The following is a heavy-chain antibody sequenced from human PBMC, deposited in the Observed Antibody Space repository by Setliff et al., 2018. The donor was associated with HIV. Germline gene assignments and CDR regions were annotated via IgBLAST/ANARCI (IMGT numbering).Heavy chain of an antibody. D-gene: IGHD2-21*02. CDR2: FDPEDGET. CDR3: ARDGYCGGDCYQQSYFDY. J-gene: IGHJ4*02. V-gene: IGHV1-24*01. Sequence: ASVKVSCKVSGYTLTELSMHWVRQAPGKGLEWMGGFDPEDGETIYAQKFQGRVTITADKSTSTAYMELSSLRSEDTAVYYCARDGYCGGDCYQQSYFDYWGQGTLVTVSS. CDR1: GYTLTELS.